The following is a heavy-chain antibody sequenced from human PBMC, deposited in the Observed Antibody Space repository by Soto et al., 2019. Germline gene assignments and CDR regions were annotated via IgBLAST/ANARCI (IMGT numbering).Heavy chain of an antibody. D-gene: IGHD4-4*01. CDR1: GGSISSGGYS. J-gene: IGHJ5*02. Sequence: SETLSLTCAVSGGSISSGGYSWSWIRQPPGKGLEWIGYIYHSGSTYYNPSLKSRVTISVDRSKNQFSLKLSSVTAADTAVYYCAREAVRDYSNRFDPWGQGTLVTVSS. CDR3: AREAVRDYSNRFDP. CDR2: IYHSGST. V-gene: IGHV4-30-2*01.